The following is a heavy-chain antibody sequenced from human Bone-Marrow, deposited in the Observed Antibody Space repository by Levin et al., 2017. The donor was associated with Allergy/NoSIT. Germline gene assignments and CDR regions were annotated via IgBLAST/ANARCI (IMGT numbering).Heavy chain of an antibody. CDR1: GFTFSGYV. CDR3: PRERYSGSGGSFDH. V-gene: IGHV3-30-3*01. D-gene: IGHD3-10*01. J-gene: IGHJ4*02. CDR2: ISWNGDIE. Sequence: PGGSLRLSCVGSGFTFSGYVMHWVRHSPGKGLEWVAGISWNGDIEYYPDSVRGRVSISRDNSNNILRLHMYNLRPEDTAIYYCPRERYSGSGGSFDHWGQGDMVTDSS.